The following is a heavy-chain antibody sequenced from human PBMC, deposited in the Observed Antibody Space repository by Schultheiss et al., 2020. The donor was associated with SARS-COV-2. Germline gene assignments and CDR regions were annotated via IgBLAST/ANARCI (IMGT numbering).Heavy chain of an antibody. CDR2: FYYSGST. CDR3: ARGGLLLRYFDWLSRDSDAFDI. CDR1: GGSISSSSYY. V-gene: IGHV4-39*01. Sequence: SETLSLTCTVSGGSISSSSYYWGWIRQPPGKGLEWIGTFYYSGSTFYTPSLKSRVTISVDTSKNQFSLRLSSVTAADTAVYYCARGGLLLRYFDWLSRDSDAFDIWGQGTMVTVSS. D-gene: IGHD3-9*01. J-gene: IGHJ3*02.